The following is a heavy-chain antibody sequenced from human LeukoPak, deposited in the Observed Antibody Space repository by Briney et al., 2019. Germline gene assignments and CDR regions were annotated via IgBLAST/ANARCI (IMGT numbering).Heavy chain of an antibody. Sequence: GGSLRLSCAASGFTFGNFAIHWVRQAPGKGLEWVAVILYDGRNKYYGDSVKGRFTISRDNFKNTLYLQMNSLRVEDTAVYYCAKDWGVYFDYWGQGTLVTVSS. CDR3: AKDWGVYFDY. CDR1: GFTFGNFA. J-gene: IGHJ4*02. D-gene: IGHD3-16*01. V-gene: IGHV3-30*18. CDR2: ILYDGRNK.